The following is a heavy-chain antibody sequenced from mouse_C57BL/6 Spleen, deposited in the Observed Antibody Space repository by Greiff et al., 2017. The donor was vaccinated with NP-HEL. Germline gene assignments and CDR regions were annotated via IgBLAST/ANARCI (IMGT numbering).Heavy chain of an antibody. CDR3: AREGYDYYAMDY. CDR1: GFTFSDYG. V-gene: IGHV5-17*01. D-gene: IGHD2-2*01. Sequence: DVMLVESGGGLVKPGGSLKLSCAASGFTFSDYGMHWVRQAPEKGLEWVAYISSGSSTIYYADTVKGRFTISRDNAKNTLFLQMTSLRSEDTAMYYCAREGYDYYAMDYWGQGTSVTVSS. J-gene: IGHJ4*01. CDR2: ISSGSSTI.